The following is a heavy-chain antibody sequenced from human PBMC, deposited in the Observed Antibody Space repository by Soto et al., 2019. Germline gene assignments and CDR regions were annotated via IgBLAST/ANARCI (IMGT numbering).Heavy chain of an antibody. J-gene: IGHJ6*02. CDR3: AREGVPIVVVPAANRYYYYGMDV. V-gene: IGHV3-21*01. D-gene: IGHD2-2*01. CDR1: GFTFSSYS. CDR2: ISSSSSYI. Sequence: LRLSCAASGFTFSSYSMNWVRQAPGKGLEWVSSISSSSSYIYYADSVKGRFTISRDNAKNSLYLQMNSLRAEDTAVYYCAREGVPIVVVPAANRYYYYGMDVWGQGTTVTVSS.